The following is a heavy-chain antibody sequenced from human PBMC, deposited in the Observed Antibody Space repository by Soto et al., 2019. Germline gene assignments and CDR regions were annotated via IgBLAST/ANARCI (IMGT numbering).Heavy chain of an antibody. Sequence: ASVKVSCKASGGTFSSYAISWVRQAPGQGLEWMGGIIPIFGTANYAQKFQGRVTITADESASTAYMELSSLRSEDTAVYYCALRKGIAAGWFDPWGQGTLVTVSS. D-gene: IGHD6-13*01. CDR1: GGTFSSYA. CDR2: IIPIFGTA. J-gene: IGHJ5*02. CDR3: ALRKGIAAGWFDP. V-gene: IGHV1-69*13.